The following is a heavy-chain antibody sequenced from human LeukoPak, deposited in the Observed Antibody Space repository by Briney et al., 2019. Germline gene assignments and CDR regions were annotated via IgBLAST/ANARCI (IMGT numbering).Heavy chain of an antibody. CDR3: ARDGESSSWPPHNWFDP. D-gene: IGHD6-13*01. Sequence: ASVKVSCKASGYTFTSYYMHWVRQAPGQGLEWMGIINPSGGSTSYAQEFQGRVTMTRDTSTSTVYMELSSLRSEDTAVYYCARDGESSSWPPHNWFDPWGQGTLVTVSS. CDR2: INPSGGST. CDR1: GYTFTSYY. V-gene: IGHV1-46*01. J-gene: IGHJ5*02.